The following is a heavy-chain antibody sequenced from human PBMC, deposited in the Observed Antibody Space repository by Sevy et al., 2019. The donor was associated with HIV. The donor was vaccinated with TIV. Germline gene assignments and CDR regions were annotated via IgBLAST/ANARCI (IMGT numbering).Heavy chain of an antibody. CDR1: GYTFTGYY. Sequence: ASVKVSCKASGYTFTGYYMHWVRQAPGQGLEWMGWLNPNRGGTNYAQKFQGRVTMTRDTSISTAYMELSRLRSDDTAVYYCARGALVGATNVGSWFDPWGQGTLVTVSS. V-gene: IGHV1-2*02. CDR2: LNPNRGGT. D-gene: IGHD1-26*01. CDR3: ARGALVGATNVGSWFDP. J-gene: IGHJ5*02.